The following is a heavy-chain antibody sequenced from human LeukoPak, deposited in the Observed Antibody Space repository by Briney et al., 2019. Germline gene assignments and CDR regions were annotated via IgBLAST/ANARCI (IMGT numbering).Heavy chain of an antibody. Sequence: SETLSLTCAVYGGSFSGYYWSWIRQPPGKGLEWIGEINHSGSTNYNPSLKSRVTISVDTSKNQFSLRLSSVTAADTAVYYCARTNAFDIWGQGTMVTVSS. CDR3: ARTNAFDI. CDR1: GGSFSGYY. J-gene: IGHJ3*02. CDR2: INHSGST. V-gene: IGHV4-34*01.